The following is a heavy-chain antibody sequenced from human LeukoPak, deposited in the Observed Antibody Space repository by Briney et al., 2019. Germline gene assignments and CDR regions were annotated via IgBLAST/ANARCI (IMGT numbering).Heavy chain of an antibody. Sequence: SETLSLTCAVYGGSFSGYYWSWIRQPPGKGLEWIGEINHSGSTNYNPSLKSRVTISVDTSKNQFSLRLSSVTAADTAVYYCARTNAFDIWGQGTMVTVSS. CDR3: ARTNAFDI. CDR1: GGSFSGYY. J-gene: IGHJ3*02. CDR2: INHSGST. V-gene: IGHV4-34*01.